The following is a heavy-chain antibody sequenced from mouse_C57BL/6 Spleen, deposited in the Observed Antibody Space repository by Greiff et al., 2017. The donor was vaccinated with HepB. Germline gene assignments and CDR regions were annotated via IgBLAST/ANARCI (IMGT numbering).Heavy chain of an antibody. CDR3: ARRGYDYDERAWFAY. V-gene: IGHV1-64*01. J-gene: IGHJ3*01. Sequence: QVQLQQPGAELVKPGASVKLSCKASGYTFTSYWMHWVKQRPGQGLEWIGMIHPNSGSTNYNEKFKSKATLTVDKSSSTAYMQLSSLTSEDSAVYYCARRGYDYDERAWFAYWGQGTLVTVSA. D-gene: IGHD2-4*01. CDR1: GYTFTSYW. CDR2: IHPNSGST.